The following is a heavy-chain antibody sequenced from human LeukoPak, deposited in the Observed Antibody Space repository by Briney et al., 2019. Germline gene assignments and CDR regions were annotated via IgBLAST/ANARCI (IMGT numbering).Heavy chain of an antibody. Sequence: ASVKVSCKASGGTFSSYAISWVRQAPGQGLEWMGGIIPIFGTANYAQKFQGRVTITTDESTSTAYMELSSLRSEDTAVYYCARERGYNYGYSDYWGQGTLVTVSS. CDR3: ARERGYNYGYSDY. CDR2: IIPIFGTA. V-gene: IGHV1-69*05. CDR1: GGTFSSYA. D-gene: IGHD5-18*01. J-gene: IGHJ4*02.